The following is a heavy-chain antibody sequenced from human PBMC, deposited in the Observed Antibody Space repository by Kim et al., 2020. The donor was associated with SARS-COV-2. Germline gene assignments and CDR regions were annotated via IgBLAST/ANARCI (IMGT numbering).Heavy chain of an antibody. CDR1: GFTFDDYA. J-gene: IGHJ3*02. V-gene: IGHV3-9*01. CDR2: ISWNSGSI. CDR3: AKDADDSLGNTAFDI. Sequence: GGSLRLSCAASGFTFDDYAMHWVRQAPGKGLEWVSGISWNSGSIGYADSVKGRFTISRDNAKNSLYLQMNSLRAEDTALYYCAKDADDSLGNTAFDIWGQGTMVTVSS. D-gene: IGHD3-22*01.